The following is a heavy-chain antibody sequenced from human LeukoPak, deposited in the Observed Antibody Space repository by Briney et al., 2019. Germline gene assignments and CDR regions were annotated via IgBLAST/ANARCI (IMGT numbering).Heavy chain of an antibody. CDR2: INTDGSST. CDR1: GFTFSSYW. V-gene: IGHV3-74*01. Sequence: GGSLRLSCAASGFTFSSYWIHWVRQPPGKGLVWVSRINTDGSSTNYADSVKGRFTISRDNAENTLYLQMNSLRAEDTAVYYCARGAYLNYYMDVWGKGTTVTVSS. CDR3: ARGAYLNYYMDV. D-gene: IGHD2-21*01. J-gene: IGHJ6*03.